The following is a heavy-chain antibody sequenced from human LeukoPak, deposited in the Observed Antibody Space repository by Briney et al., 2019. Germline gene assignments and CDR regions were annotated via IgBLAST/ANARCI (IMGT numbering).Heavy chain of an antibody. D-gene: IGHD3-10*01. CDR1: GFTFSSYA. V-gene: IGHV3-30-3*01. CDR2: ISYDGSNK. CDR3: AKGQTMVRGVIIKGDAFDI. Sequence: PGGSLRLSCAASGFTFSSYAMHWVRQAPGKGLEWVAVISYDGSNKYYADSVKGRFTISRDNSKNTLYLQMNSLRAEDTAVYYCAKGQTMVRGVIIKGDAFDIWGQGTMVTVSS. J-gene: IGHJ3*02.